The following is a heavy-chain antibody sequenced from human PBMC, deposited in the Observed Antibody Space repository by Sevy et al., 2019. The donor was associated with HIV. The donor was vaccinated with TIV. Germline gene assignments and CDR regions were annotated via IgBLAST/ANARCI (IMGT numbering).Heavy chain of an antibody. J-gene: IGHJ4*02. CDR3: ARESLAVAGIGYYFNY. V-gene: IGHV3-33*01. D-gene: IGHD6-19*01. CDR1: GFSISGYG. Sequence: GGSLRLSCTASGFSISGYGMHWVRQVPGKGLEWVAIIWYGGTNKDYTDSVKGRFTITRDNSKNTLYLQMNGLRVEDTAVYYCARESLAVAGIGYYFNYWGQGTLVTVSS. CDR2: IWYGGTNK.